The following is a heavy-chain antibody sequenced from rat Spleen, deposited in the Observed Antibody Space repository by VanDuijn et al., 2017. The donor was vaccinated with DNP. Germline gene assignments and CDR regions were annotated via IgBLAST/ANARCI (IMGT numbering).Heavy chain of an antibody. J-gene: IGHJ4*01. D-gene: IGHD1-2*01. V-gene: IGHV5S10*01. Sequence: EVQLVESGGGLVQPGRSLKLSCAASGFTFSDYNMAWVRQAPKKGLEWVATIVYDGSGTYYGDPVTGRFTISRDNAKRTLYLQMDSLRSEDTATYYCATHGSISTISTGAMDVWGQGTSVTVSS. CDR2: IVYDGSGT. CDR1: GFTFSDYN. CDR3: ATHGSISTISTGAMDV.